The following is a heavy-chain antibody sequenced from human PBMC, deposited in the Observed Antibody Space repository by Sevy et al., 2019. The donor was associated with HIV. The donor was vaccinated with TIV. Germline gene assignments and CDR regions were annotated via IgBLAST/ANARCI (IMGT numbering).Heavy chain of an antibody. Sequence: GGSLRLSCAASGFTFSRYWMSWVRQAPGKGLEWVANIKQDGSEKYYVDSVKGRFTISRDNAKNSLYLHMNSLRAEDTAVYYCARYDIVARDYFDYWGQGTLVTVSS. CDR1: GFTFSRYW. V-gene: IGHV3-7*01. CDR3: ARYDIVARDYFDY. J-gene: IGHJ4*02. CDR2: IKQDGSEK. D-gene: IGHD2-15*01.